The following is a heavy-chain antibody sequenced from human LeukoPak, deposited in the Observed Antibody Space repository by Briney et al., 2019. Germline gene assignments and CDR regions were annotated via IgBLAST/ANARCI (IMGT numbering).Heavy chain of an antibody. V-gene: IGHV3-23*01. J-gene: IGHJ4*02. D-gene: IGHD3-9*01. CDR3: AKWGDYDVLTGYYVSDY. CDR2: ITGSGGNT. CDR1: GFTFSNYA. Sequence: GSLRLSCAASGFTFSNYAMSWVRQAPGKGLEWVSAITGSGGNTYYADSVKGRFTISRGNSKNTLYLQMNSLRAEDTAVYYCAKWGDYDVLTGYYVSDYWGQGTLVTVSS.